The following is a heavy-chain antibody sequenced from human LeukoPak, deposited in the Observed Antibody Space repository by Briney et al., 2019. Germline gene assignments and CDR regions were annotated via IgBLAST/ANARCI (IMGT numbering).Heavy chain of an antibody. CDR2: ISDSGAKT. CDR3: AKHVRAISSFDY. CDR1: AFTFSTYG. D-gene: IGHD3-10*02. V-gene: IGHV3-23*01. J-gene: IGHJ4*02. Sequence: GGSLRLSCAASAFTFSTYGMSWVRQAPGKGLEWVSTISDSGAKTYYADSVKGRFTISRDNSKSTLSLQMNSLGAEDTAVYYCAKHVRAISSFDYWGQGTLVTVS.